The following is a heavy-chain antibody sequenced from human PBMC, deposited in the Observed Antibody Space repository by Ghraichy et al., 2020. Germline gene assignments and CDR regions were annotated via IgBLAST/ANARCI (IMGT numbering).Heavy chain of an antibody. CDR1: GFTFSSYT. V-gene: IGHV3-23*01. Sequence: GGSLRLSCAVSGFTFSSYTMSWVRQAPGKGLECVSGISGSGGSTYYADSVKGRFTISRDNSKNTLYLQMNRLRAEDTAVYYCAKTITMVRGVINHDAFDIWGQGTMVTVSS. CDR2: ISGSGGST. CDR3: AKTITMVRGVINHDAFDI. J-gene: IGHJ3*02. D-gene: IGHD3-10*01.